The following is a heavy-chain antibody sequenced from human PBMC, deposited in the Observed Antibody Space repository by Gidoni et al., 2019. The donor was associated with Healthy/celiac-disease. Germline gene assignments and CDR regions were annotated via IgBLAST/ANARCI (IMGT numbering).Heavy chain of an antibody. CDR3: ARDITVRFGSVFLPEYIVGATFGAFDI. CDR2: ISSSGSTI. J-gene: IGHJ3*02. V-gene: IGHV3-11*01. Sequence: GGSLRLSCAASGFTFSDYYMSWIRQAPGKGLEWVSYISSSGSTIYYADSVKGRFTISRDNAKNSLYLQMNSLRAEDTAVYYCARDITVRFGSVFLPEYIVGATFGAFDIWGQGTMVTVSS. D-gene: IGHD1-26*01. CDR1: GFTFSDYY.